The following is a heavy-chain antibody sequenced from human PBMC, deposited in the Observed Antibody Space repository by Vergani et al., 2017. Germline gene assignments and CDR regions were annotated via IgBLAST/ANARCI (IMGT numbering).Heavy chain of an antibody. J-gene: IGHJ6*02. Sequence: EVQLVESGGGLVQPGGSLRLSCAASGFTFSSYWMSWVRQAPGKGLEWVANIKQDGSEKYYVDSVKGRFTISRDNAKNARYLQMNSLRAEDTAVYYCARDRSRYCSSTSCYTTGLRDYGMDVWGQGTTVTVSS. CDR3: ARDRSRYCSSTSCYTTGLRDYGMDV. V-gene: IGHV3-7*01. CDR1: GFTFSSYW. D-gene: IGHD2-2*02. CDR2: IKQDGSEK.